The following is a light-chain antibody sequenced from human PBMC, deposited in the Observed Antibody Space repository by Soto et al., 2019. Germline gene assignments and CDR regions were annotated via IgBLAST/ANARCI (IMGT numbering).Light chain of an antibody. Sequence: GAVSLKKRERGTLSCRASQIVSNSYLAWYQQKPGQAPRLIIYGASSRATGIPDRFSGSESGTDVTLTIGSLEEEDGTVYCSQHSGILTITFGPVTKVDIK. CDR2: GAS. CDR1: QIVSNSY. J-gene: IGKJ3*01. V-gene: IGKV3-20*01. CDR3: QHSGILTIT.